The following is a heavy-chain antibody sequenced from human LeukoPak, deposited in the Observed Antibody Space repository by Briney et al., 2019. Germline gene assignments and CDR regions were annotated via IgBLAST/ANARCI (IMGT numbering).Heavy chain of an antibody. J-gene: IGHJ4*02. D-gene: IGHD7-27*01. Sequence: SETLSLTCRVSGASISGYYWSWIRQPPGKGLEWIGHMYYSGGTTYNPSLKSRFSISLDTSKKHFSLKLSSVTAADTAVYYCAGTGLFFDYWSQGTLVTVSS. V-gene: IGHV4-59*01. CDR3: AGTGLFFDY. CDR1: GASISGYY. CDR2: MYYSGGT.